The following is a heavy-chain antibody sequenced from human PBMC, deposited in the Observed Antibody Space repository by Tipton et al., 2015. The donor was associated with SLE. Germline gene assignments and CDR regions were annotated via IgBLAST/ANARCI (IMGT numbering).Heavy chain of an antibody. Sequence: WSNPNNGGTDYAQKFQGRITMTRDASINTAYMELSRLRSDDTAVYYCAREIVFYGGTGYSEGPFDYWGQGTLVTVSS. D-gene: IGHD3-9*01. J-gene: IGHJ4*02. CDR3: AREIVFYGGTGYSEGPFDY. V-gene: IGHV1-2*02. CDR2: SNPNNGGT.